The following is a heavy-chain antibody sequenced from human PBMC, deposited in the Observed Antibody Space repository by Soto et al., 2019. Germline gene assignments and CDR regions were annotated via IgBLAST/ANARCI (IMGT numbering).Heavy chain of an antibody. CDR3: ARDHDDYGDYGYYFDY. Sequence: QVQLVESGGGVVQPGRSLRLSCAASGFTFSSYAMHWVRQAPGKGLEWVAVISYDGCNKYYADSVKGRFTISRDNSKNTLYLQMNSLRAEDTAVYYCARDHDDYGDYGYYFDYWGQGTLVTVSS. V-gene: IGHV3-30-3*01. J-gene: IGHJ4*02. CDR2: ISYDGCNK. CDR1: GFTFSSYA. D-gene: IGHD4-17*01.